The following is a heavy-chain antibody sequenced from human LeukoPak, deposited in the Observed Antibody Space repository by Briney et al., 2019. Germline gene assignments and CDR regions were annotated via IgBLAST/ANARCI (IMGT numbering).Heavy chain of an antibody. CDR2: INTDGSTT. Sequence: PGGSLRLSCAASGFTFSSYWMHWVRQAPGKGLVWVARINTDGSTTSYSESVKGRFTISRDNAKNTLYVLMNSLRAEDTAVYYCVRDGIGGSYLYWGQGTLVTVSS. CDR3: VRDGIGGSYLY. J-gene: IGHJ4*02. D-gene: IGHD1-26*01. CDR1: GFTFSSYW. V-gene: IGHV3-74*01.